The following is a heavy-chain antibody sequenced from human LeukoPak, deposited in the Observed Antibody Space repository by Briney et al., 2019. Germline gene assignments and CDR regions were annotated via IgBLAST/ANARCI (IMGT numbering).Heavy chain of an antibody. Sequence: ASVKVSCKASGYTFTSYYMHWVRQAPGQGLEWMGWINPNSGGTNYAQKFQGRVTMTRDTSISTAYMELSRLRSDDTAVYYCARFWVVPVAQYYFDYWGQGTLVTVSS. V-gene: IGHV1-2*02. CDR3: ARFWVVPVAQYYFDY. J-gene: IGHJ4*02. CDR1: GYTFTSYY. D-gene: IGHD2-2*01. CDR2: INPNSGGT.